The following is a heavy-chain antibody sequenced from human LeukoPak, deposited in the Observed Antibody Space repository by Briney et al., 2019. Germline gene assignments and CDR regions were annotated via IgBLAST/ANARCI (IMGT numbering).Heavy chain of an antibody. V-gene: IGHV4-31*03. D-gene: IGHD5-12*01. CDR2: IYYSGST. CDR1: GVSISSGGYY. Sequence: SETLSLTCTVSGVSISSGGYYWSWIRQHPGKGLEWIGYIYYSGSTYYNPSLKSRVTISVDTSKNQFSLKLSSVTAADTAVYYCASVDIVATTGDYWGQGTLVTVSS. CDR3: ASVDIVATTGDY. J-gene: IGHJ4*02.